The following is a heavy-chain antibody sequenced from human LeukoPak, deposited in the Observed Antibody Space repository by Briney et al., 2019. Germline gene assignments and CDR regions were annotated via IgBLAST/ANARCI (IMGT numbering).Heavy chain of an antibody. CDR3: ARDPMVGTFRAFDS. D-gene: IGHD6-19*01. Sequence: PSETLSLTCAVYGGSFSGYYWSWIRQPPGKGLEWIGEINHSGSTNYNPSLQSRVTMSIDTSKNQISLKLNSVTAADTAVYYCARDPMVGTFRAFDSWGQGTMVTVSS. CDR2: INHSGST. V-gene: IGHV4-34*01. J-gene: IGHJ3*02. CDR1: GGSFSGYY.